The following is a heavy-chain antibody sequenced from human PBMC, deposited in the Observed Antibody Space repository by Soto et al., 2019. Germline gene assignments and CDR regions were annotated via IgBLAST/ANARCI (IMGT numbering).Heavy chain of an antibody. CDR3: ARAPWSSTFLAAYYFDY. D-gene: IGHD6-25*01. CDR2: IGTAGDT. Sequence: EVQLVESGGGLVQPGGSLRLSCAASGFTFSNFDMHWVRQTTGKGLEWVSAIGTAGDTYYPGSVKGRFIISSENAKNSLYLQMNSLTAGDTAVYSCARAPWSSTFLAAYYFDYWGPGTSVTVSS. CDR1: GFTFSNFD. J-gene: IGHJ4*02. V-gene: IGHV3-13*01.